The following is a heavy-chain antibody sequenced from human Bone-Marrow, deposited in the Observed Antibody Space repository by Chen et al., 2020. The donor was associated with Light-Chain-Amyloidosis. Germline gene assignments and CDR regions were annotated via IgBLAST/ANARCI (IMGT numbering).Heavy chain of an antibody. CDR2: ISYSGNT. V-gene: IGHV4-31*11. Sequence: QVQLQESGPGLVKSSQTLSFTCAVSCPSINRYVARWTWIRQYPGKGLEWIGNISYSGNTFYNPSLRTRVTLSIDTSKNQFSLAMTTVTAADTAVYYCARDDFGEFPPPYHYWGQGILVTVS. J-gene: IGHJ4*02. D-gene: IGHD3-16*01. CDR3: ARDDFGEFPPPYHY. CDR1: CPSINRYVAR.